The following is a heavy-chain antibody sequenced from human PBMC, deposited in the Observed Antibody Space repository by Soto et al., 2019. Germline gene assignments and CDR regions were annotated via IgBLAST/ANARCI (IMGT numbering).Heavy chain of an antibody. V-gene: IGHV3-66*01. D-gene: IGHD3-9*01. CDR1: GFIVSDTY. Sequence: PGGSLRLSCAASGFIVSDTYMTWVRQAPGKGLEWVSVISRNGTTYYEDSVKGRFSVSRDTSENTLFLQMNSLRAEDTAVYYCARVLVRHYDWLSTYYYYYGLDVWGQGTTVTVSS. CDR2: ISRNGTT. CDR3: ARVLVRHYDWLSTYYYYYGLDV. J-gene: IGHJ6*02.